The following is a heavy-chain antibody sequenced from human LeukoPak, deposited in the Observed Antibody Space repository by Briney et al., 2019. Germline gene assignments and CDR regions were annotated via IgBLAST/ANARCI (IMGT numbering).Heavy chain of an antibody. CDR3: ARENHQGYSSSWSTKVFDY. CDR1: GFTFSDYY. D-gene: IGHD6-13*01. CDR2: ISSSGSTI. Sequence: GGSLRLSCAASGFTFSDYYMSWIRQAPGKGLEWVSYISSSGSTIYYADSVKGRFTISRDNAKNSLYLQMNSLRAEDTAVYYCARENHQGYSSSWSTKVFDYWGQGTLVTVSS. V-gene: IGHV3-11*04. J-gene: IGHJ4*02.